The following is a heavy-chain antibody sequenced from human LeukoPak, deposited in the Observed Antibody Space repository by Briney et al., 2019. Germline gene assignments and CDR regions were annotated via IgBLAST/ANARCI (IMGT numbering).Heavy chain of an antibody. J-gene: IGHJ4*02. CDR3: ARVIDVAAAGYFDS. CDR2: INHSGST. CDR1: GGSFSGYN. V-gene: IGHV4-34*01. Sequence: SETLSLTCAVYGGSFSGYNWSWIRQPPGKGLEWIGEINHSGSTNYNPSLKSRVTMSVDTSNNQFSLRLSSVTAADTALYYCARVIDVAAAGYFDSCGQGTQVTVSS. D-gene: IGHD6-13*01.